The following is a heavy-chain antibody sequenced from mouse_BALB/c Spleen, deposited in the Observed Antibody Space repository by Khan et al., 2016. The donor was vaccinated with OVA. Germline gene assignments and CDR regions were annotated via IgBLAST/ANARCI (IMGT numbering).Heavy chain of an antibody. J-gene: IGHJ3*01. D-gene: IGHD4-1*01. Sequence: EVQLVESGGDLVKPGGSLRLSCTASGFTFSTYAMSWVRQFPDKRLEWVATINSDGYYTYYPDTLKGRFTISRNNAANTLYLQMSSLKSEDTAIYYCASHLSGSFAYRGHGTLVTVSA. V-gene: IGHV5-6*01. CDR2: INSDGYYT. CDR1: GFTFSTYA. CDR3: ASHLSGSFAY.